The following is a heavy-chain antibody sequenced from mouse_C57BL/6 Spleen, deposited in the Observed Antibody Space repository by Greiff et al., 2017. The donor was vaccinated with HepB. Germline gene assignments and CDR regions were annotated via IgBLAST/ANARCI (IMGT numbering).Heavy chain of an antibody. V-gene: IGHV1-18*01. J-gene: IGHJ2*01. CDR2: INPNNGGT. CDR3: ARSRSYFDY. D-gene: IGHD3-1*01. CDR1: GYTFTDYN. Sequence: EVQLQQSGPELVKPGASVKIPCKASGYTFTDYNMDWVKQSHGKSLEWIGDINPNNGGTIYNQKFKGKATLTVDKSFSTAYMEPRSLTSEDTAVYYCARSRSYFDYWGQGTTLTVSS.